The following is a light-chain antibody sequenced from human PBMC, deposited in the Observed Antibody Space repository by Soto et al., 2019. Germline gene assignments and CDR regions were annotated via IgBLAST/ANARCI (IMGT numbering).Light chain of an antibody. CDR1: QSISNW. V-gene: IGKV1-5*03. Sequence: DIQMTQSPSTLSASVGDRVTITCRASQSISNWLAWYQQKPGKAPKLLIYTASSLASGVPSRFSGSGSGTEFTLTISSLQPDDFATYYCQQYDSYSWTFGQGTKVDMK. J-gene: IGKJ1*01. CDR2: TAS. CDR3: QQYDSYSWT.